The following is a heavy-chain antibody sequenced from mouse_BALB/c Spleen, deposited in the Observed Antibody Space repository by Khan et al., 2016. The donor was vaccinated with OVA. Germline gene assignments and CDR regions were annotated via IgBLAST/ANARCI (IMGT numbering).Heavy chain of an antibody. CDR3: ARISSYWYSDV. CDR1: GYTFTNYG. D-gene: IGHD6-2*01. Sequence: QQVQSGPELKKLGETVKISCKAYGYTFTNYGMNWVKQAPGKGLKWMGWINTYTGEPTYADDFKGRFVFSLETSASTAYLQISNLKNEDMTTYFCARISSYWYSDVWGAGTTVTVSS. CDR2: INTYTGEP. J-gene: IGHJ1*01. V-gene: IGHV9-1*02.